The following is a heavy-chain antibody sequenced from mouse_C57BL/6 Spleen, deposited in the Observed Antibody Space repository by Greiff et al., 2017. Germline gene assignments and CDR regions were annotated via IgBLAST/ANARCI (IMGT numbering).Heavy chain of an antibody. CDR2: INPNNGGT. J-gene: IGHJ2*01. Sequence: EVQLQQSGPELVKPGASVKMSCKASGYTFTDYNMHWVKQSHGKSLEWIGYINPNNGGTSYNQKFKGKATLTVNKSSSTAYMELRSLTSEDSAVYYCAREGYYGSSHSFDYWGQGTTLTVSS. CDR3: AREGYYGSSHSFDY. CDR1: GYTFTDYN. D-gene: IGHD1-1*01. V-gene: IGHV1-22*01.